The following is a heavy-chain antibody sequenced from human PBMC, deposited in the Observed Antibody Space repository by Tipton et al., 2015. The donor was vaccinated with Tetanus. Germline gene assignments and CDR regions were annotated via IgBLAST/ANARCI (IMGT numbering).Heavy chain of an antibody. V-gene: IGHV4-59*01. CDR1: GASIRNYY. Sequence: GLVKPSETLSLTCSVSGASIRNYYWAWIRQPPERGLEWIGYVHYSGSTNYSPSLRSRVTLSVDTFKSQFSVKVTSVTAADTAVYYCARIGWPQQNKPAFDLWGQGTMVTVSP. J-gene: IGHJ3*01. CDR2: VHYSGST. CDR3: ARIGWPQQNKPAFDL. D-gene: IGHD6-19*01.